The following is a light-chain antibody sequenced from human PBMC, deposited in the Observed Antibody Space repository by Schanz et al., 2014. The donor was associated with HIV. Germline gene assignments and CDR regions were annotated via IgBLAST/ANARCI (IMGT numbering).Light chain of an antibody. J-gene: IGLJ1*01. CDR3: CSYAGSNSYV. Sequence: QSALTQPPSASGSPGQSVTISCTGTSSDIGRYKYVSWYQQFPGRAPKLMIYDVNNRPSGVSDRFSGSKSGNTASLTISGLQAEDEADYYCCSYAGSNSYVFGTGTKLTVL. V-gene: IGLV2-8*01. CDR1: SSDIGRYKY. CDR2: DVN.